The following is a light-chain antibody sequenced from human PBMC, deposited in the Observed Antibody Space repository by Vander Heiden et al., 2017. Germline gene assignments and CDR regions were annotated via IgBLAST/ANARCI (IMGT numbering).Light chain of an antibody. V-gene: IGLV3-25*02. CDR3: HSADSSCIYQV. CDR1: ALERKY. J-gene: IGLJ3*02. CDR2: GDS. Sequence: SYELTQPPSVPVSPGQTARITYSGHALERKYAYCYRRNPGQAPVLVIYGDSSRPSGIPAHFSGSSSGTTVTLTISGVQAEEEADYYCHSADSSCIYQVFGGGTKLTVL.